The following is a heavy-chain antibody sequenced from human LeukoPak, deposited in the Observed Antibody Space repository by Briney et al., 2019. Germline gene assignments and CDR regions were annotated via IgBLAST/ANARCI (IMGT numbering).Heavy chain of an antibody. D-gene: IGHD3-10*01. V-gene: IGHV4-59*01. J-gene: IGHJ5*02. CDR2: ISYTGST. CDR3: ARDDYRGVTNFDP. Sequence: SETLSLTCTVSGGSISPYFWSWFRQPPGKGLEWIGYISYTGSTIYSPSLKSRVTISVDTSMNQFSLQLTSVTAADTAVYYCARDDYRGVTNFDPWGQGTLVTVSS. CDR1: GGSISPYF.